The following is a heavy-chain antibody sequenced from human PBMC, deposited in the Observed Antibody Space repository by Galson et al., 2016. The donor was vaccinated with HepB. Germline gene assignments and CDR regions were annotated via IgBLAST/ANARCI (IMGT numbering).Heavy chain of an antibody. Sequence: SLRLSCAASGFTFTTFGMHWVRQPLGKGLEWVALISYDGSTKYYADSVKGRFTISRDNFKNTLFIQMHSLRADDTAVYYCARGFGSFYEAFDVWGQGTTVTVSS. J-gene: IGHJ6*02. CDR3: ARGFGSFYEAFDV. CDR2: ISYDGSTK. CDR1: GFTFTTFG. V-gene: IGHV3-33*01. D-gene: IGHD5/OR15-5a*01.